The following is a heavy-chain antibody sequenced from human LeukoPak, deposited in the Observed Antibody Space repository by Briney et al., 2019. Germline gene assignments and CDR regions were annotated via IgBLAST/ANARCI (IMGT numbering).Heavy chain of an antibody. J-gene: IGHJ5*02. CDR2: VDPEDGET. CDR3: ATVYDFGFDP. CDR1: GYTFTDYY. V-gene: IGHV1-69-2*01. Sequence: ASVKISCKVSGYTFTDYYMHWVPQAPGKGLEWMGLVDPEDGETIYAEKFRGRVTITADTSTDTAYMELGSLRSEDTAVYYCATVYDFGFDPWGQGTLVTVSS. D-gene: IGHD3-3*01.